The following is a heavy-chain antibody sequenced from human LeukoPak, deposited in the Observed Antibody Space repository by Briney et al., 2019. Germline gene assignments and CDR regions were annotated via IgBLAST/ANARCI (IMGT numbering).Heavy chain of an antibody. V-gene: IGHV1-3*02. CDR2: SNAGNGNT. D-gene: IGHD4-17*01. Sequence: ASVKVSCKASGYTLTSYAMHWVRQAPGQRLEWMGWSNAGNGNTKYSQEFQGRVTITRDTSASTAYMELSSLRSEDTAVYYCASLLTTVTTPDAFDIWGQGTMVTVSS. CDR3: ASLLTTVTTPDAFDI. J-gene: IGHJ3*02. CDR1: GYTLTSYA.